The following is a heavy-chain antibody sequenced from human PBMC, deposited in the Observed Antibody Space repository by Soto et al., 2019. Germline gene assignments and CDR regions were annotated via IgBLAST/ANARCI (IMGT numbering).Heavy chain of an antibody. CDR2: ISAYNGNT. V-gene: IGHV1-18*01. CDR1: GYTFTSYG. J-gene: IGHJ6*02. CDR3: ARDRNYYYYGMDV. Sequence: ASVKVSCKASGYTFTSYGISWVRQAPGQGLEWMGWISAYNGNTNYAQKLQGRVTMTTDTSTSTAYMELSSLRADDTAVYYCARDRNYYYYGMDVWGQGTTVTVSS.